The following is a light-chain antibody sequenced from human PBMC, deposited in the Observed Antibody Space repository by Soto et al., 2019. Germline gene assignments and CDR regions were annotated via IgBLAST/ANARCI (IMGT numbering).Light chain of an antibody. J-gene: IGLJ1*01. CDR3: QSYDSSLTGSKV. V-gene: IGLV1-40*01. CDR2: GNI. Sequence: QPVLTQPPSVSGAPGQRVTISCTGSSSDIGAGYDVHWYQQVPGTAPRLLIYGNINRPSGVPDRFSGSKSGTSASLAITGLQAEDEADYYCQSYDSSLTGSKVFGTGTKLTVL. CDR1: SSDIGAGYD.